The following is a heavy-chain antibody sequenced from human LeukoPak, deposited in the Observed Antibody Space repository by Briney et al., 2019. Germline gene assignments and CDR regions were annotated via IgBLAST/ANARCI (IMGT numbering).Heavy chain of an antibody. D-gene: IGHD3-22*01. V-gene: IGHV3-21*01. CDR3: ARTYYYDGTLEGDHDAFDI. Sequence: GSLRLSCAASGFTFSSYSMNWVRQAPGRGWSGSHPLVRFTISRDNAKNSLYLQMNSLRAEDTAVYYCARTYYYDGTLEGDHDAFDIWGQGTMVTVSS. CDR1: GFTFSSYS. J-gene: IGHJ3*02. CDR2: LV.